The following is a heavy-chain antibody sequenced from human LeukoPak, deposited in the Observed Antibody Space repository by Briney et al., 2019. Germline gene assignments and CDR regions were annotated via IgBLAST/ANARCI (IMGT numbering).Heavy chain of an antibody. CDR2: INPSGGST. Sequence: GASVKVSCKESGYTFTIYYMHWVRQAPGQGLEWMGIINPSGGSTNYAQKFQGRVTMTSDTSTSTVYMELSSLRSEDTAVYYCARGEMATFNFDYWGQGTLVTVSS. J-gene: IGHJ4*02. CDR3: ARGEMATFNFDY. V-gene: IGHV1-46*01. D-gene: IGHD5-24*01. CDR1: GYTFTIYY.